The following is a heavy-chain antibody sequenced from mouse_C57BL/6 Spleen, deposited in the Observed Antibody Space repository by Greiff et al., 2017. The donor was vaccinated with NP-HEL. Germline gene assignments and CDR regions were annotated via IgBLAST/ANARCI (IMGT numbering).Heavy chain of an antibody. CDR3: ARSGGNFSYYFDY. CDR2: IYPGDGDT. J-gene: IGHJ2*01. Sequence: QVQLQQSGPELVKPGASVKISCKASGYAFSSSWMNWVKQRPGKGLEWIGRIYPGDGDTNYNGKFKGKATLTADKSSSTAYMQLSSLTSEDSAVYFCARSGGNFSYYFDYWGQGTTLTVSS. V-gene: IGHV1-82*01. CDR1: GYAFSSSW. D-gene: IGHD2-1*01.